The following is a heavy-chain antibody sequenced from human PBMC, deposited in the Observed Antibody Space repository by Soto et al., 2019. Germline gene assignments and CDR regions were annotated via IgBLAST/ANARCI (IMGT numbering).Heavy chain of an antibody. V-gene: IGHV3-33*01. CDR2: IWYDGSNK. CDR3: ARDRVATRGPYYYYGMDV. Sequence: LRLSCAASGFTFSSYGMHWVRQAPGKGLEWVAVIWYDGSNKYYADSVKGRFTISRDNSKNTLYLQMNSLRAEDTAVYSCARDRVATRGPYYYYGMDVWGQGTTVTVSS. CDR1: GFTFSSYG. J-gene: IGHJ6*02. D-gene: IGHD5-12*01.